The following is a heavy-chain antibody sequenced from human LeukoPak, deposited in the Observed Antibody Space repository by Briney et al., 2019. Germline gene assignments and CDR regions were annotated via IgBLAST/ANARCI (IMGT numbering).Heavy chain of an antibody. Sequence: GGSLRLSCAASGFTFSSYSMNWVRQAPGKGLEWVSSISSSSSYIYYADSVKGRFTISRDNAKNSLYLQMNSLRAEDTAVYYCARNCGGDCYSYYYYYMDVWGRGTTVTISS. CDR2: ISSSSSYI. D-gene: IGHD2-21*02. V-gene: IGHV3-21*01. J-gene: IGHJ6*03. CDR1: GFTFSSYS. CDR3: ARNCGGDCYSYYYYYMDV.